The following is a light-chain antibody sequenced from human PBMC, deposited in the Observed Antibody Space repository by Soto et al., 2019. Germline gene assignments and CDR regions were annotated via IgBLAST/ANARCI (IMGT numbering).Light chain of an antibody. CDR3: AAWYDILDGYV. CDR2: TNN. CDR1: SSNIGSNP. Sequence: QSVLIQPPSASGAPGQRVTISCSGSSSNIGSNPVTWYQQLPGTAPKLLIYTNNQRPSGVPDRFSASKSGASASLAISGLQSEDEAVYCCAAWYDILDGYVFGTGTLLTVL. J-gene: IGLJ1*01. V-gene: IGLV1-44*01.